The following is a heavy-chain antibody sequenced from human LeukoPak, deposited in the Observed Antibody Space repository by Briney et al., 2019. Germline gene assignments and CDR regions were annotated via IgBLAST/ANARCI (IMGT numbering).Heavy chain of an antibody. V-gene: IGHV4-59*01. D-gene: IGHD5-12*01. J-gene: IGHJ3*02. Sequence: PSETLSLTCTVSGGSITNYYWSWIRQPPGKAPEWIGYIYYTGSSNYNPSLKSRLTISVDTSKNQFSLKLSSVTAADTAVYYCARAYSDYGNDAFDIWGQGTMVTVS. CDR2: IYYTGSS. CDR1: GGSITNYY. CDR3: ARAYSDYGNDAFDI.